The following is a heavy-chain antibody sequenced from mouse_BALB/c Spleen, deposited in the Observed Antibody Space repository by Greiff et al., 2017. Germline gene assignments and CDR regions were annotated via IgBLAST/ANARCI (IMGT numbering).Heavy chain of an antibody. CDR3: ARLDGPYWYFDG. CDR1: GYSITSDYA. CDR2: ISYSGST. J-gene: IGHJ1*01. V-gene: IGHV3-2*02. D-gene: IGHD2-3*01. Sequence: DVKLQESGPGLVKPSQSLSLTCTVTGYSITSDYAWNWIRQFPGNKLEWLGYISYSGSTSYNPSLKSRISITRATSKNQFFLQLNSVTSEDTAKYYCARLDGPYWYFDGWGAGTTVTVSS.